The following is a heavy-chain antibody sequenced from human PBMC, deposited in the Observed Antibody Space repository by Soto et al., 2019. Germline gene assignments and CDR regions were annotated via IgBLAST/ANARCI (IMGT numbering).Heavy chain of an antibody. CDR3: ARRSTFSSGYYGLYYFDY. CDR1: GYSFTSYW. V-gene: IGHV5-10-1*01. J-gene: IGHJ4*02. Sequence: GESLKISCKGSGYSFTSYWISWVRQMPGKGLEWMGRIDPSDSYTNYSPSFQGHVTISADKSISTAYLQWSSLKASDTAMYYCARRSTFSSGYYGLYYFDYWGQGTLVTVSS. D-gene: IGHD3-22*01. CDR2: IDPSDSYT.